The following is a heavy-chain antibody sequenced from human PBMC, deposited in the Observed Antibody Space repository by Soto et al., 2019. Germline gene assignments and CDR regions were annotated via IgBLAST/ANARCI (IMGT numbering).Heavy chain of an antibody. Sequence: SVKVSCKASGFTFTSSAMQWVRQARGQRLERIGWIVVGSGNTNHAQKFQERVTITRDMSTSTAYMELSSLRSEDTAVYYCVTITPTGPSVDYWGQGTLVTVSS. CDR3: VTITPTGPSVDY. V-gene: IGHV1-58*02. D-gene: IGHD4-17*01. J-gene: IGHJ4*02. CDR1: GFTFTSSA. CDR2: IVVGSGNT.